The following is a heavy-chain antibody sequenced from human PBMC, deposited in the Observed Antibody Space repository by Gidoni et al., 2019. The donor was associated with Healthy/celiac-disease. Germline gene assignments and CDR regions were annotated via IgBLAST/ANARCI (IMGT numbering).Heavy chain of an antibody. CDR1: GFTFGDYA. Sequence: EVQLVESGGGLVQPGRSLRLSCTASGFTFGDYALRWFRQAPGKGLELVGFIRSKAYGWTTEYAASVKGRFTISRDDSKSIAYLQMNSLKTEDTAVYYCTRGFGYCSGGSCFPYNWFDPWGQGTLVTVSS. D-gene: IGHD2-15*01. CDR2: IRSKAYGWTT. V-gene: IGHV3-49*03. J-gene: IGHJ5*02. CDR3: TRGFGYCSGGSCFPYNWFDP.